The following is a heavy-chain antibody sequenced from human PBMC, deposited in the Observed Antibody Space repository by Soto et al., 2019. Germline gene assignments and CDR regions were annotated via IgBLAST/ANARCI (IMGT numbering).Heavy chain of an antibody. Sequence: GGSLRLSCAASGFTFSSYAMSWVRQAPGKGLEWVSAISGSGGSTYYADSVKGRFTISRDNSKNTLYLQMNSLRAEDTAVYYCAKDSEGEPWSWYYFDYWGQGTLVNVSS. CDR3: AKDSEGEPWSWYYFDY. D-gene: IGHD2-8*02. CDR1: GFTFSSYA. CDR2: ISGSGGST. J-gene: IGHJ4*02. V-gene: IGHV3-23*01.